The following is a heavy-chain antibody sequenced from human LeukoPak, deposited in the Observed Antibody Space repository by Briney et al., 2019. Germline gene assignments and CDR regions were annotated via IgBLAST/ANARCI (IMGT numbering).Heavy chain of an antibody. CDR2: ISGSGGGT. Sequence: PGGSLRLSCAAPGFTFSSYAMSWVRQAPGKGLEWVSAISGSGGGTYYADSVKGRFTISRDNSKNMLYLQMNSLRAEDTAVYYCAKRYYYDTSGYSPYYYYMDVWGKGTTVTVSS. D-gene: IGHD3-22*01. CDR1: GFTFSSYA. CDR3: AKRYYYDTSGYSPYYYYMDV. J-gene: IGHJ6*03. V-gene: IGHV3-23*01.